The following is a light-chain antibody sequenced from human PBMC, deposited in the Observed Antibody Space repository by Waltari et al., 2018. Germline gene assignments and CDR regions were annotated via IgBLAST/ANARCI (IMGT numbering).Light chain of an antibody. CDR2: EVT. J-gene: IGLJ2*01. Sequence: QSVLTQPPSASGFLGQSVAISCTGTSSDLGCYNYVSWYQQHPGKAPKPRIYEVTKRPSGVPDRFSGSKSGNTASLTVSGLQAEDEADYYCTSYAVTKVVLGGGTKLTVL. CDR3: TSYAVTKVV. V-gene: IGLV2-8*01. CDR1: SSDLGCYNY.